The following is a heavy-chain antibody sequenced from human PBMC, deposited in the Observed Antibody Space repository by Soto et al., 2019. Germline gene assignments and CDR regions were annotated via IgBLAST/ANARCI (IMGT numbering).Heavy chain of an antibody. D-gene: IGHD6-13*01. J-gene: IGHJ5*02. CDR1: GGSISSSSFH. CDR3: ARRERAAGTDWWFDP. V-gene: IGHV4-39*01. CDR2: IYYSWST. Sequence: SETLSTTCTVSGGSISSSSFHWGWIRQPPGKGLEWIGSIYYSWSTYYSPSLKSRVTISVDTSKNQFSLKLSSVTAADTAVYYCARRERAAGTDWWFDPWGQGALVT.